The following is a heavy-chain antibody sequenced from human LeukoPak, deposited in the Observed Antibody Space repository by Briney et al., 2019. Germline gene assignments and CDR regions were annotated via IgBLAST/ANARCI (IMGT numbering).Heavy chain of an antibody. CDR2: VSPNSSKT. D-gene: IGHD1-7*01. CDR1: GYTFTTYD. J-gene: IGHJ6*03. CDR3: VRGYFNWNYAGVGEYYYMDV. V-gene: IGHV1-8*02. Sequence: GASVKVSCKASGYTFTTYDIHWVRQASGQGLEWMGWVSPNSSKTAYAQKFQGRVTMTRDTSISTGYMELSSLRSEDTAVYYCVRGYFNWNYAGVGEYYYMDVWGKGTTVTVSS.